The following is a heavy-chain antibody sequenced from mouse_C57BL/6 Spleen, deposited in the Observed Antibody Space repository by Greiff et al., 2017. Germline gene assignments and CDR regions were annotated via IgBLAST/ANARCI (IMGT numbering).Heavy chain of an antibody. D-gene: IGHD4-1*01. CDR1: GYAFSSSW. Sequence: QVQLQQSGPELVKPGASVKISCKASGYAFSSSWMNWVKQRPGKGLEWIGRIYPGDGDTNYNGKFKGKATLTADKSSSTAYMQLSSLTSEDSAVYFCARSDPLTGFDYWGQGTTLTVSS. CDR2: IYPGDGDT. J-gene: IGHJ2*01. V-gene: IGHV1-82*01. CDR3: ARSDPLTGFDY.